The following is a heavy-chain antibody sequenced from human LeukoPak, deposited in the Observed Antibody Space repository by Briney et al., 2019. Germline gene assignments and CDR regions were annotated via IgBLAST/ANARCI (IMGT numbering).Heavy chain of an antibody. V-gene: IGHV1-46*01. CDR2: INPSGGST. J-gene: IGHJ6*03. CDR1: GYTFTSYY. CDR3: ARVLLSWELLRTGHYFYYMDV. D-gene: IGHD1-26*01. Sequence: ASVKVSCKASGYTFTSYYIHWVRQAPGQGLEWMGLINPSGGSTNYAQKFQGRVTITADESTSTAYMELSSLRSEDTAVYYCARVLLSWELLRTGHYFYYMDVWGKGTTVTISS.